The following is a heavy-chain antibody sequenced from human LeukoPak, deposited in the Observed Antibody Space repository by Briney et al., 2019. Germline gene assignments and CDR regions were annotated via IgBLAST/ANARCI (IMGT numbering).Heavy chain of an antibody. CDR3: AREGPNYYMDV. CDR1: GFTFSSYS. CDR2: ISSSSSYI. J-gene: IGHJ6*03. V-gene: IGHV3-21*01. Sequence: GGSLRLSCAASGFTFSSYSMTWVRQAPGKGLEWVSSISSSSSYIYYADSVKGRFTISRDNAKNSLYLQMNSLRAEDTAVYYCAREGPNYYMDVWGKGTTVTVSS.